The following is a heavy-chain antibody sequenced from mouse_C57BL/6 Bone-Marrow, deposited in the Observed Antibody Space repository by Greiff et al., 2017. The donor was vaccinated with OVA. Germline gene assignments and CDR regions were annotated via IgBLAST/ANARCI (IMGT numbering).Heavy chain of an antibody. Sequence: VQLQQSGPELVKPGASVKISCKASGYAFSSSWMNWVKQRPGKGLEWIGRLYPGDGDTNYNGKFKGKATLTADKSSSTAYMQLSSLTSEDSAVYFCARDDYTDYWGQGTSVTVSS. CDR1: GYAFSSSW. J-gene: IGHJ4*01. V-gene: IGHV1-82*01. CDR3: ARDDYTDY. D-gene: IGHD2-4*01. CDR2: LYPGDGDT.